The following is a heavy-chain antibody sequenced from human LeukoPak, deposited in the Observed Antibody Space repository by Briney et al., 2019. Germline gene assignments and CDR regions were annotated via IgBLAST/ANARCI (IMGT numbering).Heavy chain of an antibody. V-gene: IGHV3-21*01. D-gene: IGHD2-21*01. Sequence: MAGRSLRLSCAASGFTFSFYTMNWVRQAPGKGLEWVSSITEDSSYIYYADSVKGRFTISRDNAKNSLSLQMNSLRAEDTAVYYCAKAPVTSCRGAFCYPFDYWGHGTPVTVSS. CDR2: ITEDSSYI. CDR1: GFTFSFYT. CDR3: AKAPVTSCRGAFCYPFDY. J-gene: IGHJ4*01.